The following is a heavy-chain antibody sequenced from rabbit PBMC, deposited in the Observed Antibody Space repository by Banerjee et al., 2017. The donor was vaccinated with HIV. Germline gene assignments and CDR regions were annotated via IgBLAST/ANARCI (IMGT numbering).Heavy chain of an antibody. CDR2: IGTGSGTT. D-gene: IGHD8-1*01. CDR3: ARAGSGYRQFDL. J-gene: IGHJ4*01. Sequence: TCTASGFDISGYHMCWVRQAPGKGLEWIACIGTGSGTTYYATWAKGRFTISKTSSTTVTLQMTSLTAADTATYFCARAGSGYRQFDLWGPGTLVTVS. CDR1: GFDISGYH. V-gene: IGHV1S40*01.